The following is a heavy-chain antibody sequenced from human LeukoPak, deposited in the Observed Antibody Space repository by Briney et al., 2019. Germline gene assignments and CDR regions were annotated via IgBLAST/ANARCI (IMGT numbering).Heavy chain of an antibody. CDR1: GYTFTSYY. CDR3: ARGPQYYYDSSGYYYDTRFDP. J-gene: IGHJ5*02. D-gene: IGHD3-22*01. CDR2: INPSGGST. Sequence: ASVKVSCKASGYTFTSYYMHWVRQAPGQGLEWMGIINPSGGSTSYAQKFQGRVTMSRDTSTSTVYMELSSLRSEDTAVYYCARGPQYYYDSSGYYYDTRFDPWGQGTLVTVSS. V-gene: IGHV1-46*01.